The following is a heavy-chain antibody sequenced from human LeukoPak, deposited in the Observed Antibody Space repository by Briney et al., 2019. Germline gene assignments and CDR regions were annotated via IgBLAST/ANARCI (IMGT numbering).Heavy chain of an antibody. D-gene: IGHD6-19*01. CDR1: GVSISTNY. Sequence: SETLSLTCTVSGVSISTNYWSWIRQPPGKGLEWIGYVNYIGSTNYNPSLKSRVIISVDRSSNQFSLKLNSLSAADTAVYYCAREPTYSSGFDYWGQGTLVTVSS. V-gene: IGHV4-59*01. CDR2: VNYIGST. J-gene: IGHJ4*02. CDR3: AREPTYSSGFDY.